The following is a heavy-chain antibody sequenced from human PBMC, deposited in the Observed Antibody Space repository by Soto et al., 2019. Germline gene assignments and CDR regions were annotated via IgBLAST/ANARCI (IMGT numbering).Heavy chain of an antibody. J-gene: IGHJ4*02. D-gene: IGHD3-22*01. Sequence: GGSLRLSCASSVCTFSNYGIHCVRHTPGKGLEWVAVISYDGIYKYYADSVKGRFTISRDNSKNTLYLQMNSLRAEDTAIYYCAKEYYYDRSGHYYGVAEYWGRVTLVIVS. CDR2: ISYDGIYK. CDR1: VCTFSNYG. V-gene: IGHV3-30*18. CDR3: AKEYYYDRSGHYYGVAEY.